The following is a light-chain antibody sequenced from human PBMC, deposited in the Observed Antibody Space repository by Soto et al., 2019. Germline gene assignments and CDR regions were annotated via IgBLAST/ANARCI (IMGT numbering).Light chain of an antibody. CDR1: HIGSKG. V-gene: IGLV3-21*04. Sequence: SYELTQPPSVSVAPGKTATITCGGIHIGSKGVHWYQQKAGQAPVVVINSDSDRPSGISERFSGSNSGNTATLTISRVEGGDEADYYCQVWDFSSDQCVFGGGTKLTVL. CDR2: SDS. CDR3: QVWDFSSDQCV. J-gene: IGLJ3*02.